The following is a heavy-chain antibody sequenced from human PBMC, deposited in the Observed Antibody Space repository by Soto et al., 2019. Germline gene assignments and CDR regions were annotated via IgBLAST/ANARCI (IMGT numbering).Heavy chain of an antibody. D-gene: IGHD5-12*01. CDR3: AGDPSGYPRKGYYGMDV. J-gene: IGHJ6*02. Sequence: ASVKVSCKASGYTFTSYGISLVRHAPGQGLEWMGWISAYNGNTNYAQKLQGRVTMTTDTSTSTAYMELRSLRSDDTAVYYCAGDPSGYPRKGYYGMDVWGQGTTVTVSS. V-gene: IGHV1-18*01. CDR1: GYTFTSYG. CDR2: ISAYNGNT.